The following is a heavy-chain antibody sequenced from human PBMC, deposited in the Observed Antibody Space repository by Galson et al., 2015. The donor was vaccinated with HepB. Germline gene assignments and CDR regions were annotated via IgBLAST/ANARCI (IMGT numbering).Heavy chain of an antibody. CDR2: IRGRGGNT. CDR3: GKDPVRASYRPYGLDV. Sequence: SLRLSCAASGFTFSSYAMSWVRQAPGKGLEWVSSIRGRGGNTYYADSVKGRFTISRENSKKMVYLQMNSLRAEDTALYYCGKDPVRASYRPYGLDVWGQGTTVTVSS. D-gene: IGHD5-18*01. V-gene: IGHV3-23*01. CDR1: GFTFSSYA. J-gene: IGHJ6*02.